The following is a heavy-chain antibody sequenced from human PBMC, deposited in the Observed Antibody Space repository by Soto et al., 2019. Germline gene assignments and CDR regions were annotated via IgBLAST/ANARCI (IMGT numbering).Heavy chain of an antibody. CDR1: GFTFSTYA. V-gene: IGHV3-23*01. D-gene: IGHD1-26*01. Sequence: EVQLLESGGGLVPPGGYLRLYCAASGFTFSTYAMSWVRQAPGKWLEWVSASSGSGGSTYYADSGKGRFTISRDNSKNTLYLEMNSLRAEDTAVYYCAKASGSSRHDYFAYWGQGTLVSVSS. J-gene: IGHJ4*02. CDR3: AKASGSSRHDYFAY. CDR2: SSGSGGST.